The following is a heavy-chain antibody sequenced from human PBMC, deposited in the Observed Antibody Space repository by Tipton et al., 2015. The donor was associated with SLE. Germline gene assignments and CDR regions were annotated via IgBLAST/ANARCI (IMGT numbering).Heavy chain of an antibody. J-gene: IGHJ4*02. CDR1: GGSFSGYY. D-gene: IGHD3-3*01. V-gene: IGHV4-34*01. Sequence: TLSLTCAVYGGSFSGYYWSWIRQPPGKGLEWIGEINHSGSTNYNPSLKSRVTISVDTSKNQFSLKLGSVTAADTAVYYCARDKPGVFGVVTPFDYWGQGTLVTVSS. CDR2: INHSGST. CDR3: ARDKPGVFGVVTPFDY.